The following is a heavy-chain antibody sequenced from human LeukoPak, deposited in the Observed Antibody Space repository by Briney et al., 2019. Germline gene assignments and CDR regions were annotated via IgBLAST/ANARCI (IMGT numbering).Heavy chain of an antibody. CDR1: GCSFTSYW. CDR2: IYPGDSDT. D-gene: IGHD6-6*01. Sequence: GESLKISCKGSGCSFTSYWIGWVRQMPGKGLEWMGIIYPGDSDTRYSPSFQGQVTISADKSISTAYLQWSSLKASDTAMYYCARHPREYSSSSGEFDYWGQGTLVTVSS. J-gene: IGHJ4*02. CDR3: ARHPREYSSSSGEFDY. V-gene: IGHV5-51*01.